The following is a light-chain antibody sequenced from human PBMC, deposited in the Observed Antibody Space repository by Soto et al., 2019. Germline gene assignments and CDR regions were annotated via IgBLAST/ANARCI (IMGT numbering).Light chain of an antibody. J-gene: IGLJ1*01. Sequence: QSALTQPASVSGSPGQSINISCTGTSSDVGSYNLVSWYQQHPGKAPKLMIYEGSKRPSGVSNRFSGSKSGNTASLTISGLQAEDEAEYYCCSYAGSSTFLFGTGTKLTVL. CDR3: CSYAGSSTFL. CDR1: SSDVGSYNL. CDR2: EGS. V-gene: IGLV2-23*03.